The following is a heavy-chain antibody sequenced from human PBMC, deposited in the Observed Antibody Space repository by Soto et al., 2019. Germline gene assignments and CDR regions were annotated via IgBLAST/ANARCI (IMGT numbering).Heavy chain of an antibody. V-gene: IGHV1-2*02. CDR2: INPNSGDT. Sequence: GASVKVSCKASGYTFSDYYMHWVRQAPGQGLELMGWINPNSGDTKYAQKFEGRVTMTSDTSTAYMDLSRLRSDDTALYYCAKVGRANWNFDHWGQGTLVTVYS. J-gene: IGHJ4*02. CDR3: AKVGRANWNFDH. D-gene: IGHD1-20*01. CDR1: GYTFSDYY.